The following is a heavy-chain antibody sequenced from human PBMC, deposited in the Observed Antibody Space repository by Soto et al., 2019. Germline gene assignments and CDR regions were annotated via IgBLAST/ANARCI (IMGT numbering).Heavy chain of an antibody. CDR2: IYYSGST. V-gene: IGHV4-59*01. J-gene: IGHJ4*02. CDR3: ARDNGDFDY. D-gene: IGHD4-17*01. CDR1: GGSISSYY. Sequence: SETLSLTCTVSGGSISSYYWSWIRQPPGKGLEWIGYIYYSGSTNYNPSLKSRVTISVDTSKNQFSLKLSSVTAADTAVYYCARDNGDFDYWGQGTLVTV.